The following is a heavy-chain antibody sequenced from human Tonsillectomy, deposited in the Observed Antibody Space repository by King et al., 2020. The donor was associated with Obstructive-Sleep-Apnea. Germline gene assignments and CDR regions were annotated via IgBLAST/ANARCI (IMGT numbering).Heavy chain of an antibody. CDR2: IIPILGIA. J-gene: IGHJ3*02. CDR1: VGTFSRYA. Sequence: VQLVESGAEVKKPGSSVKVSCKASVGTFSRYAISWVRQAPGQGLEWMGGIIPILGIANYAQKFQGRVTITADTSTSTAYMELSSLRTEDTAVYYCARGHYYDSSGPLDAFDIWGQGKMVTVSS. D-gene: IGHD3-22*01. CDR3: ARGHYYDSSGPLDAFDI. V-gene: IGHV1-69*09.